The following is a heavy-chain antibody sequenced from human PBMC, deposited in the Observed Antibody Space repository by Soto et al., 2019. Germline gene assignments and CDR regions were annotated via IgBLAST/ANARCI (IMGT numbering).Heavy chain of an antibody. CDR1: GFTFRSYA. Sequence: QVQLVESGGGVVHPGRSRRLSFAASGFTFRSYAWHGVRQAPAKGLEWVAVISYDGSNKYYADSVKGRFTISRDNSKNTLYLQMNSLRAEDTAVYYCARECFHPPLGMDVWGQGTTVTVSS. CDR3: ARECFHPPLGMDV. D-gene: IGHD3-16*01. J-gene: IGHJ6*02. V-gene: IGHV3-30-3*01. CDR2: ISYDGSNK.